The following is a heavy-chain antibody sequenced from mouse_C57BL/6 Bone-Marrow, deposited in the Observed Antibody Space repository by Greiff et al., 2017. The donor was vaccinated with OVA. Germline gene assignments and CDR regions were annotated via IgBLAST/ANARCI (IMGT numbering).Heavy chain of an antibody. CDR2: IDPENGDT. CDR1: GFNIKDDY. V-gene: IGHV14-4*01. CDR3: TSTVVAIYYFDY. D-gene: IGHD1-1*01. J-gene: IGHJ2*01. Sequence: EVQLQQSGAELVRPGASVKLSCTASGFNIKDDYMHWVKQRPEQGLEWIGWIDPENGDTEYASKFQGKATITADTSSNTAYLQLSSLTSEDTAVYYCTSTVVAIYYFDYWGQGTTLTVSS.